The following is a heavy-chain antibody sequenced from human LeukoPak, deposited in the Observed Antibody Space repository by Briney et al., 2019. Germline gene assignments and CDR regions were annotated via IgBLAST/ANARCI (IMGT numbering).Heavy chain of an antibody. J-gene: IGHJ4*02. D-gene: IGHD1-1*01. V-gene: IGHV3-21*01. CDR3: ARGHSGTTTYFDY. CDR2: ISSSSSYI. CDR1: GFTFSSYS. Sequence: GGSLRLSCAASGFTFSSYSMNWVRQAPGKGLEWVSSISSSSSYIYYAVSVKGRFTISRDNAKNSLYLQMNSLRAEDTAVYYCARGHSGTTTYFDYWGQGTLVTVSS.